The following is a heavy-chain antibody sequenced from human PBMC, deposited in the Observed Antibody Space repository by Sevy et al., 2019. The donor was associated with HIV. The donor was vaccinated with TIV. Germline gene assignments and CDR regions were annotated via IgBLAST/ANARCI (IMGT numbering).Heavy chain of an antibody. CDR1: GFTFSSYA. V-gene: IGHV3-23*01. D-gene: IGHD3-10*01. J-gene: IGHJ6*02. CDR3: AKDGGITMVLGVREDYYYGMDV. CDR2: ISGSGGRT. Sequence: GGALRLSCAASGFTFSSYAMSWVRQAPGKGLEWVSAISGSGGRTYYEDSVKGRFTSTRDNSKNTLYLQMNSLRAEDTAVYYCAKDGGITMVLGVREDYYYGMDVWGQGTTVTVSS.